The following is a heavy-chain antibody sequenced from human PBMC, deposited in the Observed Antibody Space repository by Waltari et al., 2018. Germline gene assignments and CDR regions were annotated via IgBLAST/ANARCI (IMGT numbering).Heavy chain of an antibody. D-gene: IGHD1-26*01. V-gene: IGHV3-74*01. CDR1: GFRLSNYW. CDR3: AREEVEATNVDY. CDR2: INRDESST. J-gene: IGHJ4*02. Sequence: EVQLEESGGGLVPPGGSLRLSCVASGFRLSNYWMHWVRQAPGKGLVWVSRINRDESSTTYADSVKGRFTISRDNAKNTLYLQMNSLRAEDTAVYYCAREEVEATNVDYWGQGTLVTVSS.